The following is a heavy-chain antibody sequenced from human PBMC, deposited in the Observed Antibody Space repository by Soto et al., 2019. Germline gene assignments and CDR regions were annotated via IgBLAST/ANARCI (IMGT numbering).Heavy chain of an antibody. CDR1: GASVNTCSYY. CDR2: IFCIGTT. J-gene: IGHJ4*02. V-gene: IGHV4-61*01. CDR3: TRASMPFYFPTSGQYYYDF. D-gene: IGHD2-8*01. Sequence: SETLSLTCTVSGASVNTCSYYWSCIRQPPWMGVEWLGNIFCIGTTNYTPSPKSRVTMSLHTSKNQFSLNLTSLTAADTAVYYCTRASMPFYFPTSGQYYYDFWGRGPLVTVSS.